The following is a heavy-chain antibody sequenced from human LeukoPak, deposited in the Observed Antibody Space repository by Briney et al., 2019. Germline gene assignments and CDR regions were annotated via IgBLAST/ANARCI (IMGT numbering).Heavy chain of an antibody. CDR1: GFTFSSYA. V-gene: IGHV3-30-3*01. J-gene: IGHJ4*02. CDR3: ARGDCSSTSCYVDC. CDR2: ISYDGSNK. Sequence: GGSLRLSCAASGFTFSSYAMHWVRQAPGKGLEWLALISYDGSNKYYADSVKGPFTISRDNSKNTLYLQMNSLRAEDTAVYYCARGDCSSTSCYVDCWGQGTLVTVSS. D-gene: IGHD2-2*01.